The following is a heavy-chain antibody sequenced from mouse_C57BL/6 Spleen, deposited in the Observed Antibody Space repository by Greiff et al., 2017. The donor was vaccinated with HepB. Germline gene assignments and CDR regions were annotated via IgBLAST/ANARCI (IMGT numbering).Heavy chain of an antibody. CDR3: ARKGAYYSSLYAMDY. J-gene: IGHJ4*01. V-gene: IGHV1-50*01. CDR2: IDPSDSYT. CDR1: GYTFTSYW. Sequence: QVQLQQPGAELVKPGASVKLSCKASGYTFTSYWMQWVKQRPGQGLEWIGEIDPSDSYTNYNQKFKGKATLTVDTSSSTAYMQLSSLTSEDSAVYYCARKGAYYSSLYAMDYWGQGTSVTVSS. D-gene: IGHD2-12*01.